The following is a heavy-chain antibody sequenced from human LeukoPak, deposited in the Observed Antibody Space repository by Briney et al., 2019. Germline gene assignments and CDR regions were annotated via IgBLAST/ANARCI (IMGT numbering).Heavy chain of an antibody. CDR1: GFTFSSYG. Sequence: GGSLRLSCAASGFTFSSYGMHWVRQAPDNGLEWVAFIRYDGGSKYYADSVEGRFTISRDNSRNTLYLQMNSLRPEDTAEYYCVKGADFEPAQKWAGYYYMDVWGKGTMVTISS. CDR3: VKGADFEPAQKWAGYYYMDV. CDR2: IRYDGGSK. D-gene: IGHD3-9*01. J-gene: IGHJ6*03. V-gene: IGHV3-30*02.